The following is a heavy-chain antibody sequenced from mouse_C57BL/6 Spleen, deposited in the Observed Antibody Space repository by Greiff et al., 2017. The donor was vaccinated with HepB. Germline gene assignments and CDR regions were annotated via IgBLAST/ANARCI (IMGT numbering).Heavy chain of an antibody. V-gene: IGHV6-3*01. J-gene: IGHJ4*01. D-gene: IGHD2-4*01. CDR2: IRLKSDNYAT. Sequence: EVKLMESGGGLVQPGGSMKLSCVASGFTFSNYWMNWVRQSPEKGLEWVAQIRLKSDNYATHYAESVKGRFTISRDDSKSSVYLQMNNLRAEDTGIYYCTGPIYYDYDIYYAMDYWGQGTSVTVSS. CDR3: TGPIYYDYDIYYAMDY. CDR1: GFTFSNYW.